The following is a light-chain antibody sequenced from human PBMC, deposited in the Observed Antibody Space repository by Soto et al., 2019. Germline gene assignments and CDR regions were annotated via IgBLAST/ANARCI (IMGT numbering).Light chain of an antibody. CDR3: SSYAGSNILV. Sequence: QSALTQPPSASGSPGQSVTVSCTGTSSDVGGYNYVLWYQQHPGKAPKLMIYEVSKRPSGVPDRFSGSKSGNTASLTVSGLQAEDEADYYCSSYAGSNILVFGGGTKLTVL. CDR2: EVS. CDR1: SSDVGGYNY. V-gene: IGLV2-8*01. J-gene: IGLJ2*01.